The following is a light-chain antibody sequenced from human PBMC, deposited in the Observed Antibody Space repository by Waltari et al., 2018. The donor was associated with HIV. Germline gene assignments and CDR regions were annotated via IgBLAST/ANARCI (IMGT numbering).Light chain of an antibody. CDR2: EVI. CDR1: SSDVGGYNY. CDR3: SSYAGDYNLV. V-gene: IGLV2-8*01. J-gene: IGLJ3*02. Sequence: QSALTQPPSASGSPGQSVTISCSGTSSDVGGYNYVSWYQRHPGKAPKLLIYEVIKRPSGVPDRFFGSKSGNTASLTVSGLQDEDEADYFCSSYAGDYNLVFGGGTKLTVL.